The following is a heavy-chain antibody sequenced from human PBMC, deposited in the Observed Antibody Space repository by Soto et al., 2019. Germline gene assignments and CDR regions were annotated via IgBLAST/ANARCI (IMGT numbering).Heavy chain of an antibody. D-gene: IGHD2-2*01. CDR2: IYWADDK. CDR3: AHGYVQLLATFHYFDS. V-gene: IGHV2-5*02. CDR1: GFSITGNGEG. Sequence: GSGPTLVNPTQTLTLTCTFSGFSITGNGEGVGWIRQPPGKALEWLAPIYWADDKRYSPSLRNRLTITLDNSKDQVILTMTDMGPADTATYYCAHGYVQLLATFHYFDSWGQGTQVTVSS. J-gene: IGHJ4*02.